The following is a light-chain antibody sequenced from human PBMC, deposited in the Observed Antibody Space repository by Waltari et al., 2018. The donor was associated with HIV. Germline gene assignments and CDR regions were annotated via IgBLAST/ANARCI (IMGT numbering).Light chain of an antibody. CDR1: NSNVGSKY. Sequence: QSVLTQPPSASGTLGQRVTISCPGSNSNVGSKYVYWYQQVPGTAPKQLIYRNDPRLSGVPDRFAASKPGASAALSISGLRSEDEADYYCVAWDDSLSGFAFGTGTKVTVL. J-gene: IGLJ1*01. V-gene: IGLV1-47*01. CDR3: VAWDDSLSGFA. CDR2: RND.